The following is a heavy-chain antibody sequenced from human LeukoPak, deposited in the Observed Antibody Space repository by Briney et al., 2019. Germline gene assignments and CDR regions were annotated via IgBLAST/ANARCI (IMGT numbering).Heavy chain of an antibody. J-gene: IGHJ4*02. D-gene: IGHD5-18*01. Sequence: SETLSLTCTVSGDSISSYYWSWIRQPAGEGLEWSGRIYTSGSTNYNPSLKSRVTMSADTSKNQFSLKLSTVTAADPAVYYCARDGFGYSYGYYCDYWGQGTLVTVSS. V-gene: IGHV4-4*07. CDR3: ARDGFGYSYGYYCDY. CDR1: GDSISSYY. CDR2: IYTSGST.